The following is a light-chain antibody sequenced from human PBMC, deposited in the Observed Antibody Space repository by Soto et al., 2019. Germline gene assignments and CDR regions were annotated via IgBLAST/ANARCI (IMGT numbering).Light chain of an antibody. CDR2: DAS. CDR1: QSVSSF. Sequence: ETVLTQSPATLSLSPGEGSTVSCRASQSVSSFLAWYQQKPGQAPRLLIYDASNRATGIPARFSGSGSGTDFTLTISSLEPEDFAVYYCQQHTNWPLTFGGGTKVDIK. J-gene: IGKJ4*01. CDR3: QQHTNWPLT. V-gene: IGKV3-11*01.